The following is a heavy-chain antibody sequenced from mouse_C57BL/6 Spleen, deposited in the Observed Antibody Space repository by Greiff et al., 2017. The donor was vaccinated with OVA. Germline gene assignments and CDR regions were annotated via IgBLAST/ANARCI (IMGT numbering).Heavy chain of an antibody. J-gene: IGHJ4*01. D-gene: IGHD4-1*02. Sequence: EVMLVESEGGLVQPGSSMKLSCTASGFTFSDYYMAWVRQVPEKGLEWVANINYDGSSTYYLDSLKSRFIISRDNAKNILYLQMSSLKSEDTATYYCARQLGRGRDYYAMDYWGQGTSVTVSS. CDR1: GFTFSDYY. CDR2: INYDGSST. CDR3: ARQLGRGRDYYAMDY. V-gene: IGHV5-16*01.